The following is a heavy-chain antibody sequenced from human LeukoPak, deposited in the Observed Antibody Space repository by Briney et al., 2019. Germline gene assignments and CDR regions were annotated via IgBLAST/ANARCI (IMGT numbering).Heavy chain of an antibody. Sequence: ASVKVSCKASGYTFTDYYMHWVRQAPGQGLEWIGWINPHSGDTHYAERFQGRVTMTRGTSISTAYMDLSRLGPDDMAVYYCARGSALRQTTGTTFDYWGQGTLVTVSS. CDR1: GYTFTDYY. D-gene: IGHD4-17*01. CDR3: ARGSALRQTTGTTFDY. V-gene: IGHV1-2*02. CDR2: INPHSGDT. J-gene: IGHJ4*02.